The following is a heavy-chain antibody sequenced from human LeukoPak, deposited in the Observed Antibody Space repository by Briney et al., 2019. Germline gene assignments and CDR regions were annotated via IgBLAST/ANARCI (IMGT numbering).Heavy chain of an antibody. J-gene: IGHJ5*02. CDR3: ARGEAVVVAANH. CDR2: ISSSSSTI. V-gene: IGHV3-48*02. D-gene: IGHD2-15*01. Sequence: GGSLGLSCVASGFTFSSYSMNWVRQAPGKGLEWVSYISSSSSTIYQADAVKGRFTISRDNAKNSLYLQMNSLRDEDTAVYYCARGEAVVVAANHWGQGTLVTVSS. CDR1: GFTFSSYS.